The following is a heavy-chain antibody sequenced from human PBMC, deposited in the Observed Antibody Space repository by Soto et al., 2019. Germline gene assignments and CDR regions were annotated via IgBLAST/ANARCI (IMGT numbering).Heavy chain of an antibody. D-gene: IGHD4-17*01. CDR1: GFTFSSYA. CDR3: GKLVGHYGFDY. V-gene: IGHV3-30-3*02. Sequence: GSLRLSCAASGFTFSSYAMHWVRQAPGKGLEWVAVISYDGSNKYYADSVKGRFTISRDNSKNTLYLQMNSLRAEDTAVYYCGKLVGHYGFDYGAKGTLVPVPS. J-gene: IGHJ4*02. CDR2: ISYDGSNK.